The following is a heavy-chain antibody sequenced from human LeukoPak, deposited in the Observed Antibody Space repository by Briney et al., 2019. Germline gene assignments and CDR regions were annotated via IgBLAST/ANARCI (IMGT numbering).Heavy chain of an antibody. CDR3: AKGNGGYFDY. Sequence: PGGSLRLSCPASGFTFSSHAMSWVRQAPGKGLEWVSAISGSGGSTYYADSVKGRFTISRDNSKNTLYLQMNSLRAEDTAVYYCAKGNGGYFDYWGQGTLVTVSS. D-gene: IGHD4-11*01. V-gene: IGHV3-23*01. CDR2: ISGSGGST. J-gene: IGHJ4*02. CDR1: GFTFSSHA.